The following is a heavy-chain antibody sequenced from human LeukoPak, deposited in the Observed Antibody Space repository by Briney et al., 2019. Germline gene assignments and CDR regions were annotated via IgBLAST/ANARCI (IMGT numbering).Heavy chain of an antibody. J-gene: IGHJ4*02. CDR2: ISYDGSNK. CDR1: GFTFSSYG. V-gene: IGHV3-30*18. D-gene: IGHD3-22*01. CDR3: AKDRPYYYDDGFDY. Sequence: PGGSLRLSCAASGFTFSSYGMHWVRQAPGKGLEWVAVISYDGSNKYYADSVKGRFTISRDNSKNTLYLQMNSLRAEDTAVYYCAKDRPYYYDDGFDYWAREPWSPSPQ.